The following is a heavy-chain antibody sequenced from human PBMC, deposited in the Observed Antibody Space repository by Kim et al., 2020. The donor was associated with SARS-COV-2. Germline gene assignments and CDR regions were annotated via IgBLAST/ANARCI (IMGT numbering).Heavy chain of an antibody. D-gene: IGHD6-6*01. V-gene: IGHV4-39*01. CDR2: IYYSGST. Sequence: SETLSLTCTVSGGSISSSSYYWGWIRQPPGKGLEWIGSIYYSGSTYYNPSLKSRVTISVDTSKNQFSLKLSSVTAADTAVYYCARQPADSSSSSFDYWGQGTLVTVSS. CDR3: ARQPADSSSSSFDY. J-gene: IGHJ4*02. CDR1: GGSISSSSYY.